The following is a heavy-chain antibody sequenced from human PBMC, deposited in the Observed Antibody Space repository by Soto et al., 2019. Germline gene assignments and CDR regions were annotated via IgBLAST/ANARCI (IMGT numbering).Heavy chain of an antibody. D-gene: IGHD2-15*01. Sequence: EVQLVESGGGLVKPGGSLRLSCAASGFTFSNAWMNWVRQAPGKGLEWVGRIKSKTDGGTTDYAAPVKGRFTISRDDSKNTLYLQMNSLKTEDTAVYYRTTAWGYCSGGSCLDFDYWGQGTLVTVSS. CDR2: IKSKTDGGTT. J-gene: IGHJ4*02. V-gene: IGHV3-15*07. CDR1: GFTFSNAW. CDR3: TTAWGYCSGGSCLDFDY.